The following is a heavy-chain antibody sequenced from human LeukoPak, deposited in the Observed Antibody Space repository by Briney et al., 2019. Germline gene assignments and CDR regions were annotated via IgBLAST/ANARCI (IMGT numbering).Heavy chain of an antibody. CDR1: GGSISSYY. CDR2: IYYSGST. J-gene: IGHJ4*02. D-gene: IGHD4-17*01. CDR3: ARDPNYGDYGFDY. V-gene: IGHV4-59*01. Sequence: SETLSLTCTVSGGSISSYYWSWIRQPPGKGLEWIGYIYYSGSTNYNPSLKSRVTISVDTSKNQFSLKLSSVTAADTAVYYCARDPNYGDYGFDYWGQGTVVIVSS.